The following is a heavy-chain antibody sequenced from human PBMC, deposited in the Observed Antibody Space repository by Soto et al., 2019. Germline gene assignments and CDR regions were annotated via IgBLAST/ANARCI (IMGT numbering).Heavy chain of an antibody. CDR2: IYYTGSS. CDR1: GGSISSYY. V-gene: IGHV4-59*01. D-gene: IGHD3-3*01. J-gene: IGHJ4*02. Sequence: PSETQSLTCSVSGGSISSYYWSWIRQPPGKGLEWIGYIYYTGSSNYNPSLKSRVTMSVDLSRNQFSLRLTSVTTADTAIYYCARGPNYDFWSGYFRGWGQGTLVTVSS. CDR3: ARGPNYDFWSGYFRG.